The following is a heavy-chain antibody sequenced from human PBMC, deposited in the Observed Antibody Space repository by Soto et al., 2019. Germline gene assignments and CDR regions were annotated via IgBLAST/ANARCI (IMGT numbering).Heavy chain of an antibody. CDR1: GYTFTSYS. D-gene: IGHD3-10*01. J-gene: IGHJ4*02. V-gene: IGHV1-2*04. CDR3: ARDARGDEAPMDY. CDR2: INPNSGGT. Sequence: ASVKVSCKASGYTFTSYSLHWVQQAPGHGLEWMGWINPNSGGTNYAQKFQGWVTMTRDTSISTAYMELSRLRSDDTAVYYCARDARGDEAPMDYWGQGTLVTVSS.